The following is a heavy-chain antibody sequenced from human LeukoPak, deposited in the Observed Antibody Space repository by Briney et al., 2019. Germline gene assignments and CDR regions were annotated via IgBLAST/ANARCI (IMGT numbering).Heavy chain of an antibody. CDR3: AREGGPYRPLDY. CDR2: VNLQGST. CDR1: GGSITSTNY. Sequence: SGTLSLTCGVSGGSITSTNYWTWVRQPPGKGLEWIGVVNLQGSTNYKPSLMGRVAISVDISENHISLQLTSVTAADTAVYYCAREGGPYRPLDYSGQGTLVTVSS. J-gene: IGHJ4*02. V-gene: IGHV4-4*02.